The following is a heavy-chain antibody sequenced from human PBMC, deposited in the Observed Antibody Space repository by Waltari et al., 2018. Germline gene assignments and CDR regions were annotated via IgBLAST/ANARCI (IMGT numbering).Heavy chain of an antibody. CDR1: GYPFNSYG. Sequence: QVVESGGGVVKPGGSLRLSCVASGYPFNSYGMRWGRQAPGKGLELLAVISTDGSGKYYADSMKGRFTMSRDNSKNTVYLQMNSLRPEDTAVYYCAKAGGIDNYPLDPWGQGTLVTVSS. D-gene: IGHD1-26*01. CDR2: ISTDGSGK. CDR3: AKAGGIDNYPLDP. V-gene: IGHV3-30*18. J-gene: IGHJ5*02.